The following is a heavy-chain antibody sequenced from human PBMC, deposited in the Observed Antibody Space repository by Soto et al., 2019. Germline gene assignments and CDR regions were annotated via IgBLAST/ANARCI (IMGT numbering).Heavy chain of an antibody. J-gene: IGHJ4*02. CDR3: ARAGGTTVTGLWHFDS. CDR1: GFTFNTYS. Sequence: QVQLEESGGGVVQPGRSLRLSCEASGFTFNTYSMHWVRQPPGKGLEWLAAIWYDGTRKYYADSVKGRFIISRDNAKKTLDLEMNSLGAEDTAVYYCARAGGTTVTGLWHFDSWGQGTLVTVSS. CDR2: IWYDGTRK. V-gene: IGHV3-33*01. D-gene: IGHD4-17*01.